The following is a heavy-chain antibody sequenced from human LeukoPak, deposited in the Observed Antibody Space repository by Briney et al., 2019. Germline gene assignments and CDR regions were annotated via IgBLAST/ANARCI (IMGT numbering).Heavy chain of an antibody. Sequence: PSETLSLTCTVSGGSISSYYWSWIRQPPGKGLEWIGYIYYSGSTNYNPSLKSRVTISVDTSKNPFSLKLSSVTAADTAVYYCARQRTTVPTGVAFDIWGQGQWSPSLQ. J-gene: IGHJ3*02. D-gene: IGHD4-17*01. CDR1: GGSISSYY. CDR2: IYYSGST. V-gene: IGHV4-59*08. CDR3: ARQRTTVPTGVAFDI.